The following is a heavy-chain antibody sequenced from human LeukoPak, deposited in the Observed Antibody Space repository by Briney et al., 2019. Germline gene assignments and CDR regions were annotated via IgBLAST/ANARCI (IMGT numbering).Heavy chain of an antibody. Sequence: PSETLSLTCAVYGGSFSGYYWSWIRQPPGKGLEWIGEINHSGSTNYNPSLKSRVTMSVDTSKNQFSLKLSSVTAADTAVYYCARAQYDFWSGYPYYFDYWGQGTLVTVSS. J-gene: IGHJ4*02. CDR3: ARAQYDFWSGYPYYFDY. V-gene: IGHV4-34*01. CDR2: INHSGST. D-gene: IGHD3-3*01. CDR1: GGSFSGYY.